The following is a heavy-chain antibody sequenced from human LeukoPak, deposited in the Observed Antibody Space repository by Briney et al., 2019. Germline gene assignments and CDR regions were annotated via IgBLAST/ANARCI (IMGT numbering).Heavy chain of an antibody. Sequence: GRAPRLSCAAAGFTFSTYGMPWGRQAPGQGPGGGGDIWADGNNKYYADSVKGRFTISRDTSKNTLYLQMNSLRAEDTAVYYCAKHGHVTGVGYFAFDSWGQGTLVAVSS. D-gene: IGHD1-26*01. CDR2: IWADGNNK. V-gene: IGHV3-33*06. CDR1: GFTFSTYG. CDR3: AKHGHVTGVGYFAFDS. J-gene: IGHJ4*02.